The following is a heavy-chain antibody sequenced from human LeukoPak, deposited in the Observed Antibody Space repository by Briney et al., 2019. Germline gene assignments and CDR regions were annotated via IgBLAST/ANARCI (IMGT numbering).Heavy chain of an antibody. CDR3: AKDWYNSYYYDSSGYIFDY. V-gene: IGHV3-23*01. CDR2: ISGSGGST. Sequence: GGSLRLSCAASGFTFSYYGMHWVRQAPGKGLEWVSAISGSGGSTYYADSVKGRFTISRDNSKNTLYLQMNSLRAEDTAVYYCAKDWYNSYYYDSSGYIFDYWGQGTLVTVSS. D-gene: IGHD3-22*01. J-gene: IGHJ4*02. CDR1: GFTFSYYG.